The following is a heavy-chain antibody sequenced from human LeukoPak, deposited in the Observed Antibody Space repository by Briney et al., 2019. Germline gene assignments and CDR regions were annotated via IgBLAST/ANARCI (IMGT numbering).Heavy chain of an antibody. CDR1: GFTFSSYS. CDR2: ISSSSSYI. CDR3: ARVGYYYDSSGYLTYYYYMDV. V-gene: IGHV3-21*01. D-gene: IGHD3-22*01. Sequence: GGSLRLSCAASGFTFSSYSMNWVRQAPGKGLEWVSSISSSSSYIYYADSVKGRFTISRDNAKNSLYLQMNSLRAEDTAVYYCARVGYYYDSSGYLTYYYYMDVWGKGTTVTVSS. J-gene: IGHJ6*03.